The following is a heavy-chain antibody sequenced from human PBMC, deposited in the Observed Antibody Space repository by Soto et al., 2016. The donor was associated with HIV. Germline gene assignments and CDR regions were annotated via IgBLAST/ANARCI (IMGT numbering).Heavy chain of an antibody. V-gene: IGHV3-20*04. CDR3: ARGAYDSSGYGYDYFDF. CDR2: INCNGGDI. CDR1: GFTFDDYG. J-gene: IGHJ4*02. D-gene: IGHD3-22*01. Sequence: EVQLVESGGGVVRPGGSLRLSCAGSGFTFDDYGMHWVRQAPGKGLEWVSGINCNGGDIGHADSVKGRFTISRDNAKNSLFLQINSLRAEDTALYYCARGAYDSSGYGYDYFDFWGQGTLVTVSS.